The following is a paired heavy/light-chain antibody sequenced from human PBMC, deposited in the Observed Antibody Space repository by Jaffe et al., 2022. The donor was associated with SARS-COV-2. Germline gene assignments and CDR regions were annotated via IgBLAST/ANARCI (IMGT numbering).Heavy chain of an antibody. V-gene: IGHV4-39*01. J-gene: IGHJ3*02. CDR2: IYNSGRT. CDR3: ARRAIHGATCSGTSCYPDAFDI. Sequence: QLQLQESGPGLVKPSETLSLTCTVSGGYISSSSYYWGWIRQSPGKGLEWIGSIYNSGRTYYNPSLKSRVTISVDTSKNQFSLRLSSVTAADTAVYYCARRAIHGATCSGTSCYPDAFDIWGQGTMVTVSS. CDR1: GGYISSSSYY. D-gene: IGHD2-2*01.
Light chain of an antibody. CDR3: AAWDDSLNGLWV. CDR1: SSNIGSNT. CDR2: SNN. V-gene: IGLV1-44*01. J-gene: IGLJ3*02. Sequence: QSVLTQPPSASGTPGQRVTISCSGSSSNIGSNTVNWYQQIPGTAPKVLIYSNNQRPSGVPDRFSGSKSGTSASLAISGLQSEDEADYYCAAWDDSLNGLWVFGGGTKLTVL.